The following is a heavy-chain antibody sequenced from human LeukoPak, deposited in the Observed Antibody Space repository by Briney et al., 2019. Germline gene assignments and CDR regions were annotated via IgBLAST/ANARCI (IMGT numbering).Heavy chain of an antibody. CDR1: GFTFSSYA. D-gene: IGHD3-10*01. J-gene: IGHJ4*02. V-gene: IGHV3-30*01. Sequence: GRSLRLSCAASGFTFSSYAMHWVRQAPGKGLEWVAVISYGGSNKYYADSVKGRFTISRDNSKNTLYVQMNSLRAEDTAVYYCARDSAYGSGSYYSWGQGTLVTVSS. CDR2: ISYGGSNK. CDR3: ARDSAYGSGSYYS.